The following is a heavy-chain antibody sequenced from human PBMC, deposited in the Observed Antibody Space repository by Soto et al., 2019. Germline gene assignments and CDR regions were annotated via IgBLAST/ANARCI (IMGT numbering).Heavy chain of an antibody. D-gene: IGHD3-16*02. V-gene: IGHV4-4*02. CDR2: IYHSGST. CDR3: ARVRHWGELSSYYYYYMDV. J-gene: IGHJ6*03. CDR1: SGSISSSNW. Sequence: SETLSLTCAVSSGSISSSNWWSWVRQPPGKGMEWIGEIYHSGSTNYNPSLKSRVTISVDKSKNQFSLKLSSVTAADTAVYYCARVRHWGELSSYYYYYMDVWGKGTTVTVSS.